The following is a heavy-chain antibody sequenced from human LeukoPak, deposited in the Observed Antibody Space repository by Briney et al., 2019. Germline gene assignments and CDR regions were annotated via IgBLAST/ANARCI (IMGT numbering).Heavy chain of an antibody. CDR2: IIPIFGTA. J-gene: IGHJ6*02. Sequence: GSSVTVSCTASGGTFSSYAISWVRQAPGQGLEWMGGIIPIFGTANYAQKFQGRVTITADESASTAYMELSSLRSEDTAVYYCARALGEFWSGYNYYYYYGMDVWGQGTTVTVSS. CDR1: GGTFSSYA. CDR3: ARALGEFWSGYNYYYYYGMDV. D-gene: IGHD3-3*01. V-gene: IGHV1-69*01.